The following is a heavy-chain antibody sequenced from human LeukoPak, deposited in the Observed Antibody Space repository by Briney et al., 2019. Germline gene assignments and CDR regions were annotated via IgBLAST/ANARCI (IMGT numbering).Heavy chain of an antibody. CDR1: GGSISSGDYY. V-gene: IGHV4-30-4*01. CDR2: IYYSGST. J-gene: IGHJ4*02. Sequence: PSETLSLTCTVSGGSISSGDYYWSWIRQPPGKGLEWIGYIYYSGSTYYNPSLKSRVTISVDTSKNQFSLKLSSVTAADTAVYYCARGGVPAATPVALWGQGTLVTVSS. CDR3: ARGGVPAATPVAL. D-gene: IGHD2-2*01.